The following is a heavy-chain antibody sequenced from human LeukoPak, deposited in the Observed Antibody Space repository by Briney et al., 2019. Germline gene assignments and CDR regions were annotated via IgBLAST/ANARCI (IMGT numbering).Heavy chain of an antibody. D-gene: IGHD3-22*01. CDR2: INHSGST. CDR1: GESFSAYY. CDR3: ARAYYYDSSGYYANDAFDI. Sequence: PSETLSLTCAVYGESFSAYYWSWIRQPPGKGLEWIGQINHSGSTNYNPSLKSRVTISVDTSKNQFSLKLSSVTAADTAVYYCARAYYYDSSGYYANDAFDIWGQGTMVTVSS. J-gene: IGHJ3*02. V-gene: IGHV4-34*01.